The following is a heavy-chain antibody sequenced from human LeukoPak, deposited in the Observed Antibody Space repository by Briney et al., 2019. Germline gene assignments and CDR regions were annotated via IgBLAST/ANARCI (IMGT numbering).Heavy chain of an antibody. V-gene: IGHV1-18*01. J-gene: IGHJ6*03. Sequence: AASVTVSCKASGYTFTSYGISWVRQAPRQGLEWMGWISAYNGNTNYAQKLQGRVTMTTDTSTSTAYMELRSLRSDDTAVYYSAGIGRTHWRVATILHYYYYMDVWGKGTTVTVSS. CDR3: AGIGRTHWRVATILHYYYYMDV. CDR1: GYTFTSYG. CDR2: ISAYNGNT. D-gene: IGHD5-12*01.